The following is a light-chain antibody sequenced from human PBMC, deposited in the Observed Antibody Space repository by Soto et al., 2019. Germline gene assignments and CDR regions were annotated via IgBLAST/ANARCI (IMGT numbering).Light chain of an antibody. CDR2: DAS. V-gene: IGKV3-11*01. Sequence: EIVLAQSPATLSLSPGERAILSCRASQSVSSYLAWYQQKPGQAPRLLIYDASTRATGIPARFSGSGSGTDFTLTISSLEPEDFAVYYCQQRSNWPITFGQGTRLEIK. J-gene: IGKJ5*01. CDR3: QQRSNWPIT. CDR1: QSVSSY.